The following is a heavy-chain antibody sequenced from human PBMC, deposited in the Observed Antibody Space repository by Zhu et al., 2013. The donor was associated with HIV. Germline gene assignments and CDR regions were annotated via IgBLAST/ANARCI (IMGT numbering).Heavy chain of an antibody. CDR1: GFTFTSSA. Sequence: QMQLVQSGPEVKKPGTSVKVSCKASGFTFTSSAVQWVRQARGQRLEWIGWIVVGSGNTNYAQKFQERVTITRDMSTSTAYMELSSLRSEDTAVYYCAADWEFGSGMDVWGQGTTVTGLL. V-gene: IGHV1-58*01. J-gene: IGHJ6*02. CDR3: AADWEFGSGMDV. D-gene: IGHD3-10*01. CDR2: IVVGSGNT.